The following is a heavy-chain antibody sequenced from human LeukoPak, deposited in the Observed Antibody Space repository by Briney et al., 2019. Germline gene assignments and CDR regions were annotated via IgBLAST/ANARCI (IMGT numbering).Heavy chain of an antibody. CDR1: GYSFTSYW. D-gene: IGHD6-19*01. J-gene: IGHJ4*02. V-gene: IGHV5-51*01. CDR3: ARLALDPGIAVAGSPIYFDY. Sequence: GESLKISCKGSGYSFTSYWIGWVRQMPGKGLEWMGIIYPGDSDTRYSPSFQGQVTISADKSISTAYLQWSSLKASDTAMYYCARLALDPGIAVAGSPIYFDYWGQGTLVTVSS. CDR2: IYPGDSDT.